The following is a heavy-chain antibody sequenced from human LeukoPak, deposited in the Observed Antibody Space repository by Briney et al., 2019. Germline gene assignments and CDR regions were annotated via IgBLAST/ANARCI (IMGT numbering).Heavy chain of an antibody. D-gene: IGHD2-15*01. CDR1: GGTFSSYA. Sequence: SVKVSCKASGGTFSSYAISWVRQAPGQGLEWMGGIIPIFGTANYAQKFQGRVTITADESTSTAYMELSSLGSEDTAVYYCARSPSSVAATWFDPWGQGTLVTVSS. CDR3: ARSPSSVAATWFDP. CDR2: IIPIFGTA. J-gene: IGHJ5*02. V-gene: IGHV1-69*13.